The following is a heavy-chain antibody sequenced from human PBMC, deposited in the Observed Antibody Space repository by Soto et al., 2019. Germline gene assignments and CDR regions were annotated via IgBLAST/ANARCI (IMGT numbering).Heavy chain of an antibody. CDR2: IWYDGSNK. Sequence: GGSLRSPGRASGTTLRTSGMPGCRRAPGKGLEWVAVIWYDGSNKYYANSVKGRFTISRDNSKNTLYLQMNSRRAEDTALYYCAGEYADAFDIWGQGTMVTVSS. CDR3: AGEYADAFDI. CDR1: GTTLRTSG. J-gene: IGHJ3*02. V-gene: IGHV3-33*01.